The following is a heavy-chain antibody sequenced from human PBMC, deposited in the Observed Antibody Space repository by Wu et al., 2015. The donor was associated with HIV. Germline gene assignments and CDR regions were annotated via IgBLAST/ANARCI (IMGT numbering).Heavy chain of an antibody. D-gene: IGHD1-26*01. CDR2: INPNSGGT. CDR1: GYSFTGYY. CDR3: ARADVLIKYALGAGLH. J-gene: IGHJ1*01. Sequence: QVRLVQSGAEVKKPGASVKVSCKASGYSFTGYYIHWVRQAPGQGLEWMGWINPNSGGTNYAQKFQGRVTMTRDTSITTAYMDLNRLRSDDTAMYFCARADVLIKYALGAGLHWGQGTLVTVSP. V-gene: IGHV1-2*02.